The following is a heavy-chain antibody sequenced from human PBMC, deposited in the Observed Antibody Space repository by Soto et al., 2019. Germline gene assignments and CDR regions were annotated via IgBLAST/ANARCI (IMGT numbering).Heavy chain of an antibody. J-gene: IGHJ4*02. V-gene: IGHV4-4*02. Sequence: QLQLRESGPGLVQPSGTLSLTCDVSGDSLTNNHWWSWVRQAPGKGLEWIGEIWHTGRPNYNPSLKSRFAMSVDTSKNQFSLTLTSVTAADTAVYYCARYFLRGRFFDSWGQGTLVTVSS. CDR2: IWHTGRP. CDR3: ARYFLRGRFFDS. D-gene: IGHD3-10*01. CDR1: GDSLTNNHW.